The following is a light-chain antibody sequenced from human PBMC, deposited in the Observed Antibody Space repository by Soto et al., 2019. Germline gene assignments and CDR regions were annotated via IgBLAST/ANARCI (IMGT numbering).Light chain of an antibody. CDR1: QSISSW. Sequence: DVQMTQSPSTLSASVGDRVTITCRASQSISSWLAWYQQKPGKAPKLLIYDASILEGGVPSRFSGSGYGTEFHLTISSLQSDDFATYYCQQYNAFGYTFGQGTKLEIK. J-gene: IGKJ2*01. CDR3: QQYNAFGYT. CDR2: DAS. V-gene: IGKV1-5*01.